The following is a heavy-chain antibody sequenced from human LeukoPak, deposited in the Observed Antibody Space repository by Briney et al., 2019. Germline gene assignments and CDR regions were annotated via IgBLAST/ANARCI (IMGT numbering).Heavy chain of an antibody. D-gene: IGHD3-3*01. J-gene: IGHJ6*02. CDR3: ARGLRGFLEWLPPRDYGMDV. Sequence: SETLSLTCAVYGGSFSGYYWSWIRQPPGKGLEWIGEINHSGCTNYNPSLKSRVTISVDTSKNQFSLKLSSVTAADTAVYYCARGLRGFLEWLPPRDYGMDVWGQGTTVTVSS. CDR1: GGSFSGYY. V-gene: IGHV4-34*01. CDR2: INHSGCT.